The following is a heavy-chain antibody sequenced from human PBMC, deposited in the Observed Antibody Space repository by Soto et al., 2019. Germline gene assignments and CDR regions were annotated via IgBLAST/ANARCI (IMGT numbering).Heavy chain of an antibody. V-gene: IGHV3-11*06. CDR2: ISGSSSDT. Sequence: GGSLRLSCAASGFTFSDYYMNWIRQAPGKGLEWVAYISGSSSDTKYADSVKGRFTISRDNARNSLYLQMNSLRAEDTAVYYCAFPSRRPGHWGQGTLVTVSS. CDR1: GFTFSDYY. J-gene: IGHJ1*01. CDR3: AFPSRRPGH.